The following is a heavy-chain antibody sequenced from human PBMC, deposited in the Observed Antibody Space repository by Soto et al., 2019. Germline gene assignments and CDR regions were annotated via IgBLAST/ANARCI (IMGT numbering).Heavy chain of an antibody. D-gene: IGHD6-13*01. CDR2: IMPIFRTA. J-gene: IGHJ6*02. CDR1: GGTFTTAA. V-gene: IGHV1-69*13. CDR3: ARTSAAGKYYYGMDV. Sequence: SVKVSCKASGGTFTTAAISWVRQAPGQGLEWMGGIMPIFRTADYAQKFQDRVSITADESTRTAYLELRSLRSEDTAVYYCARTSAAGKYYYGMDVWGQGTTVTVSS.